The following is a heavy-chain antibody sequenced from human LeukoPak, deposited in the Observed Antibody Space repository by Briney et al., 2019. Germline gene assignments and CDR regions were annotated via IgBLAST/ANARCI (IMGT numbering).Heavy chain of an antibody. J-gene: IGHJ6*03. CDR1: GFTFSSYS. CDR3: ASSLVAGYYYYNYYYMDV. D-gene: IGHD5-18*01. V-gene: IGHV3-7*01. Sequence: GGSLRLSCAASGFTFSSYSMNWVRQAPGKGPEWVANIKQDGSEKYYVDSVKGRFTISRDNAKNSLYLQMNSLRAEDTAVYYCASSLVAGYYYYNYYYMDVWGKGTTVTVSS. CDR2: IKQDGSEK.